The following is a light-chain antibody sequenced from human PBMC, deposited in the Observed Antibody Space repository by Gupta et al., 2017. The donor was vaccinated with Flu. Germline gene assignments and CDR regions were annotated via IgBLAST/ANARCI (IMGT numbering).Light chain of an antibody. CDR1: RSNIGSNT. J-gene: IGLJ3*02. CDR3: EEWDDSLGGWV. Sequence: QSVLTQPPSASGTPGQRVTISCSASRSNIGSNTVNWYQQRPGTDAKVLIYSNDQRPSGVPDRFSCSTSGTSTYPVTSGLQSEDEADDYCEEWDDSLGGWVFGGGTKLTVL. CDR2: SND. V-gene: IGLV1-44*01.